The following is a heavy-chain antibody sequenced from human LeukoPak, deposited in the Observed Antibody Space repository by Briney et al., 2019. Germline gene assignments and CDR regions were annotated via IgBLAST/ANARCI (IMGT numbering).Heavy chain of an antibody. V-gene: IGHV4-34*01. CDR2: INHSGST. CDR1: GGSFSGYY. D-gene: IGHD3-9*01. Sequence: SETLSLTCAVYGGSFSGYYWSWIRQPPGKGLEWIGEINHSGSTNYNPSLKSRVTISVDTSKNQFSLKLSSVTAADTAVYYCARAGRYYDILTGYPDYWGQGTLVTVSS. CDR3: ARAGRYYDILTGYPDY. J-gene: IGHJ4*02.